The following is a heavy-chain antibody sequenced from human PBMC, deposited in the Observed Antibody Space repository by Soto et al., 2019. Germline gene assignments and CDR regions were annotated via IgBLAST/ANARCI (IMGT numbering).Heavy chain of an antibody. CDR1: GFTFSSYG. CDR3: AREATCSGGSCYPIGWCDP. D-gene: IGHD2-15*01. J-gene: IGHJ5*02. V-gene: IGHV3-33*01. CDR2: IWYDGSNK. Sequence: QVQLVESGGGVVQPGRSLRLSCAASGFTFSSYGMHWVRQAPGKGLEWVAVIWYDGSNKYYADSVKGRFTISRDNSKNTVYLQMNSLRAEDTAVYYCAREATCSGGSCYPIGWCDPWGQGTLVTVSS.